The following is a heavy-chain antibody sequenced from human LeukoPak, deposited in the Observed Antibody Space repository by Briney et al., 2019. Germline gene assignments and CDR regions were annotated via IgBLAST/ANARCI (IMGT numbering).Heavy chain of an antibody. D-gene: IGHD3-10*01. V-gene: IGHV3-30*02. CDR2: IRYDGSNK. J-gene: IGHJ5*02. CDR1: GFTFSSYG. Sequence: GGSLRLSCAASGFTFSSYGMHWVRQAPGKGLEWVAFIRYDGSNKYYADSVKGRFTISRDNSKNTLYLQMNSLRAEDTAVYYCARYGSGSYYLSRWFDPWGQGTLVTVSS. CDR3: ARYGSGSYYLSRWFDP.